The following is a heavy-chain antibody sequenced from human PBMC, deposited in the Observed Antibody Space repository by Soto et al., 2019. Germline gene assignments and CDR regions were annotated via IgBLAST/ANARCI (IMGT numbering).Heavy chain of an antibody. V-gene: IGHV3-23*01. CDR2: ISGSGGST. CDR3: AKRTTGWYFDL. J-gene: IGHJ2*01. CDR1: GFTFTSYA. Sequence: EVQLLESGGGLVQPGGSLRLSCAASGFTFTSYAMNWVRQAPGKGLEWVSVISGSGGSTYYADSVKGRFTISRDNSKNTLYLQMNSLRAEDTAVYYCAKRTTGWYFDLWGRGTLVTLSS.